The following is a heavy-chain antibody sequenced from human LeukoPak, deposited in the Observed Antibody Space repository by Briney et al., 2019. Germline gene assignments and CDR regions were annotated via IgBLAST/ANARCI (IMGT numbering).Heavy chain of an antibody. D-gene: IGHD4-23*01. J-gene: IGHJ4*02. Sequence: ASVKVSCKASGYTFTSYGITWVRQAPGQGLEWMGWISAYNGNTNYVQKFQGRVTMTTDTSTSTAYMELRSLRSDDTAVYYCARDISPTTVVADFDYWGQGTLVTVFS. V-gene: IGHV1-18*01. CDR3: ARDISPTTVVADFDY. CDR2: ISAYNGNT. CDR1: GYTFTSYG.